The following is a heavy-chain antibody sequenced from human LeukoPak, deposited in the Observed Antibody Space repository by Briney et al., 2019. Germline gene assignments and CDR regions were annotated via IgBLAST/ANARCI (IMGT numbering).Heavy chain of an antibody. Sequence: PGGSLRLSCAASGFTFSSYAMSWVRPAPGNGLEWVSAISGSGGSTYYADSVKGRFTISRDNSKNTLYLQMNSLRAEDTAVYYCAKIGSGSYAPFDYWGQGTLVTVSS. CDR1: GFTFSSYA. CDR2: ISGSGGST. V-gene: IGHV3-23*01. D-gene: IGHD1-26*01. CDR3: AKIGSGSYAPFDY. J-gene: IGHJ4*02.